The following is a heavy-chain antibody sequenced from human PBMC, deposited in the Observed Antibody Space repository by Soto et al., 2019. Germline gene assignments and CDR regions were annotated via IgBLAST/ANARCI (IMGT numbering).Heavy chain of an antibody. CDR1: GFTFSSYA. CDR3: VKLPHPAYDSSGYYYLFDF. V-gene: IGHV3-64D*06. D-gene: IGHD3-22*01. J-gene: IGHJ4*02. CDR2: ISSNGGIT. Sequence: LRLSCSASGFTFSSYAMHWVRLAPGKGLEYVSAISSNGGITYYADSVKGRVTISRDNSKNTLYLQMSSLRAEDTVVYYCVKLPHPAYDSSGYYYLFDFWGQGTLVTVSS.